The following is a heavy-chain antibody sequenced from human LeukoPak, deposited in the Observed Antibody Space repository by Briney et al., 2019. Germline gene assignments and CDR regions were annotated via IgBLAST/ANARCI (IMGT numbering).Heavy chain of an antibody. J-gene: IGHJ5*02. CDR3: ARVKTVRGGVVSNWFDP. V-gene: IGHV1-69*01. CDR2: IIPIFGTA. CDR1: GGTFSSYA. Sequence: GSSVKVSCKASGGTFSSYAISWVRQAPGQGLEWMGGIIPIFGTANYAQKFQGRVTITADESTSTAYMELSSLRSEDTAFYYCARVKTVRGGVVSNWFDPWGQGTLVTVSS. D-gene: IGHD3-3*01.